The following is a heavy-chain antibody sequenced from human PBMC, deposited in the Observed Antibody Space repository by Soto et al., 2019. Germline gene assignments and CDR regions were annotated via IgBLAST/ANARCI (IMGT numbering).Heavy chain of an antibody. CDR2: ISSSSTTI. CDR1: GFIFSTYS. J-gene: IGHJ4*02. CDR3: ARDVFWGGYTPGGLGY. D-gene: IGHD3-3*01. Sequence: EVQLVESGGGLVQPGGSLRLSCAASGFIFSTYSMNWVRQAPGKGLEWLSYISSSSTTIYYPDSVKGRFTISRDNAKNSLFLQMNSLRDEDTAVYYCARDVFWGGYTPGGLGYWGQGTLVTVSS. V-gene: IGHV3-48*02.